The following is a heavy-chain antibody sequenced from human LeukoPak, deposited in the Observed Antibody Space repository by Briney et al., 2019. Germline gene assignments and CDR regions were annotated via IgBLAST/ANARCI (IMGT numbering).Heavy chain of an antibody. CDR1: GFSFNNYA. CDR2: IIGSSGTT. D-gene: IGHD5-12*01. J-gene: IGHJ4*02. CDR3: AKGAYDYIEIAYFDY. V-gene: IGHV3-23*01. Sequence: GGSLRLSCVASGFSFNNYATNWVRQAPGKGLEWVSLIIGSSGTTFYADSVKGRFTISRDKSKSTLYLQMNSLRAEDTAVYYCAKGAYDYIEIAYFDYWGQGSLVTVSS.